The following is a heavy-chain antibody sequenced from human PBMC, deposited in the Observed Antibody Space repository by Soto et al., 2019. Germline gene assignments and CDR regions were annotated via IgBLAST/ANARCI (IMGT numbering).Heavy chain of an antibody. Sequence: PSETLSLTCTVSGGSISSGGYYWSWIRQHPGKGLEWIGYIYYSGSTYYNPSLKSRVTISVDTSKNQFSLKLSSVTAADTAVYYCARDQSGDYEAFDIWGQGTMVTVSS. V-gene: IGHV4-31*03. J-gene: IGHJ3*02. CDR1: GGSISSGGYY. CDR2: IYYSGST. D-gene: IGHD4-17*01. CDR3: ARDQSGDYEAFDI.